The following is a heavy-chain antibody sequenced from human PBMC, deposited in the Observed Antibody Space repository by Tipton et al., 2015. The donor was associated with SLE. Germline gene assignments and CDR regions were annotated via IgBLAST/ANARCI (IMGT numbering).Heavy chain of an antibody. J-gene: IGHJ2*01. V-gene: IGHV3-30*02. CDR2: IRYDGSNK. D-gene: IGHD6-19*01. Sequence: SLRLSCAASGFTFSSYGMHWVRQAPGKGLEWVAFIRYDGSNKYYADSVKGRFTISRDNSKNTLYLQMNSLRAGDTAVYYCARDQNGPGQWLDRYFDLWGRGTLVTVSS. CDR3: ARDQNGPGQWLDRYFDL. CDR1: GFTFSSYG.